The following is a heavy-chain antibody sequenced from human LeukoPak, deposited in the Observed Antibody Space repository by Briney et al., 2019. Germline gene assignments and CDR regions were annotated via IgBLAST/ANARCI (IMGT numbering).Heavy chain of an antibody. V-gene: IGHV5-51*01. CDR1: GYSFTSYW. Sequence: GESLKISCKGSGYSFTSYWIGWVRQMPGKGLEWMGIIYPGDSDTRYSPSFQGQVTISVDKSISTAYLQWSSLQASDTAIYYCARVYYYGSDSYYLFDYWGQGTLVTVSS. CDR3: ARVYYYGSDSYYLFDY. D-gene: IGHD3-10*01. J-gene: IGHJ4*02. CDR2: IYPGDSDT.